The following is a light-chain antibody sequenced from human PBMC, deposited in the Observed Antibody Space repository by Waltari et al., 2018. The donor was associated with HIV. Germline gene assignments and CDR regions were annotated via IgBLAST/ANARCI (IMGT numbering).Light chain of an antibody. J-gene: IGKJ2*01. CDR1: QSVASNY. CDR2: GAS. Sequence: EIVLTQSPGTLSVSPGGSATLSCRASQSVASNYIAWYQQKLGQAPRLLVYGASSRATDIPASFSGSGSGTDFTLTISRLEPEDSAVYYCQQYGRSPYTFGQGTKLEIK. V-gene: IGKV3-20*01. CDR3: QQYGRSPYT.